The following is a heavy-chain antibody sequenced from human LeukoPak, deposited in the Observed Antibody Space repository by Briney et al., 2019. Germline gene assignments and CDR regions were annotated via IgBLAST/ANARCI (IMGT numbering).Heavy chain of an antibody. Sequence: GGSLRLSCAASGFTFSSYWMHWVRQAPGKGLVWVSRINSDGSGTSYADSVKGRFTISRDNAKNTLYLQMNSLRAEDAAVYYCARGEVGAAPLDYWGQGTLVTVSS. J-gene: IGHJ4*02. CDR3: ARGEVGAAPLDY. CDR2: INSDGSGT. CDR1: GFTFSSYW. D-gene: IGHD1-26*01. V-gene: IGHV3-74*01.